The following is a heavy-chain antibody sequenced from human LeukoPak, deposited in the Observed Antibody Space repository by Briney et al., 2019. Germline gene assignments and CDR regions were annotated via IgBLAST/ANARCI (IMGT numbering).Heavy chain of an antibody. CDR1: GFTFSSYW. J-gene: IGHJ4*02. CDR2: INSDGSSR. D-gene: IGHD5-12*01. CDR3: AREDYSGYDFYDY. Sequence: GGSLRLSCAASGFTFSSYWMHWVRQAPGKGLVWVSLINSDGSSRNYADSVKGRFTISRDNAKNTLYLQMNSLRVEDTAVYYCAREDYSGYDFYDYWGQGFLVTVSS. V-gene: IGHV3-74*01.